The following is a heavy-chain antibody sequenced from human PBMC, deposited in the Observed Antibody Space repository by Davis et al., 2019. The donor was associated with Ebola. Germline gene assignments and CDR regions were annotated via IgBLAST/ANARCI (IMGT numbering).Heavy chain of an antibody. CDR3: ARGIYDFWSGYSGFDYYGMDV. CDR2: ISSNGGST. D-gene: IGHD3-3*01. V-gene: IGHV3-64*02. Sequence: GESLKISCAASGFTFSSYAMHWVRQAPGKGLEYVSAISSNGGSTYYADSVKGRFTISRDNSKNTLYLQMGSLRAEDMAVYYCARGIYDFWSGYSGFDYYGMDVWGQGTTVTVSS. J-gene: IGHJ6*02. CDR1: GFTFSSYA.